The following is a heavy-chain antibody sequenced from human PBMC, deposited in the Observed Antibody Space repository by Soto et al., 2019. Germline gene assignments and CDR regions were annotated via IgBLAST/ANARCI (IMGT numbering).Heavy chain of an antibody. V-gene: IGHV3-23*01. J-gene: IGHJ4*02. Sequence: PGGSLRLSCAASGFTFSSYAMSWVRQAPGKGLEWVSAISGSGGSTYYADSVKGRFTISRDNSKNTLYLQMNSLRAEDTAVYYCAKDQRSRIRFLEWCYYFDYWGQGTLVTVSS. CDR3: AKDQRSRIRFLEWCYYFDY. CDR1: GFTFSSYA. D-gene: IGHD3-3*01. CDR2: ISGSGGST.